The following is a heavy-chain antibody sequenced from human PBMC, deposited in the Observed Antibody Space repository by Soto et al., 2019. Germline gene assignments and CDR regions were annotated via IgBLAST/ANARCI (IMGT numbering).Heavy chain of an antibody. CDR3: ARSVVVPAAIPSATHYYYYGMDV. J-gene: IGHJ6*02. CDR1: GFTFSSYS. Sequence: PGGSLRLSCAASGFTFSSYSMNWVRQAPGKGLEWVSSISSSSSYIYYADSVKGRFTTSRDNAKNSLYLQMNSLRAEDTAVYYCARSVVVPAAIPSATHYYYYGMDVWGQGTTVTVSS. V-gene: IGHV3-21*01. CDR2: ISSSSSYI. D-gene: IGHD2-2*02.